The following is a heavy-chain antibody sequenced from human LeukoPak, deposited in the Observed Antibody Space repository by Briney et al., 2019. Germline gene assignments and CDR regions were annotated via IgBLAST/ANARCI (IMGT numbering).Heavy chain of an antibody. Sequence: SETLSLTCTVSGYSISSSSYYWGWIRQPPGKGLEWIGSIYYSGSTNYNPSLKSRVTISVDTSKNQFSLKLSSVTAADTAVYYCARGLGYCSSTSCPPPAFYYMDVWGKGTTVTVSS. V-gene: IGHV4-39*07. J-gene: IGHJ6*03. CDR2: IYYSGST. CDR3: ARGLGYCSSTSCPPPAFYYMDV. CDR1: GYSISSSSYY. D-gene: IGHD2-2*01.